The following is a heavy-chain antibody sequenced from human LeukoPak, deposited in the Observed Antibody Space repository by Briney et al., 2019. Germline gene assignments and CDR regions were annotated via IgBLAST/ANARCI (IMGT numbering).Heavy chain of an antibody. Sequence: SETLSLTCTVSGGSITSGGFFWSWIRQHPGKGLEWIGYIYHSGTSYYNPSLSSRVSISVDTSKNQFSLRLTSLTAADTAIYYCARVVGGARSSGYSILHFDYWGQGTLVTVSS. CDR2: IYHSGTS. V-gene: IGHV4-31*03. D-gene: IGHD3-22*01. CDR3: ARVVGGARSSGYSILHFDY. CDR1: GGSITSGGFF. J-gene: IGHJ4*02.